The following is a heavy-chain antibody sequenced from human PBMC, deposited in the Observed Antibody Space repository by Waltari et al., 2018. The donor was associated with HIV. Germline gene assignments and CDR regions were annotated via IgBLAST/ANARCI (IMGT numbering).Heavy chain of an antibody. CDR3: AKGSRDGYNWEH. CDR1: GFTSSNYA. D-gene: IGHD5-12*01. Sequence: EVQLLESGGGLVQPGGSLRLSCAASGFTSSNYAMSWVRQAPGKGLEWVSVIRGRGVSTYYADSVKGRFTISRDNAKSTLHLQMNSMRAEDTAVYYCAKGSRDGYNWEHWGQGTLVTVSS. V-gene: IGHV3-23*01. CDR2: IRGRGVST. J-gene: IGHJ4*02.